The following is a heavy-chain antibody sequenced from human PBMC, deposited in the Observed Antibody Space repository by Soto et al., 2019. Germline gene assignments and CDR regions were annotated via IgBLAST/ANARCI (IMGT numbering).Heavy chain of an antibody. J-gene: IGHJ6*02. Sequence: GGSLRLSCAASGFTFSSYGMHWVRQAPGKGLEWVAVIWYDGSNKYYADSVKGRFTISRDNSKNTLYLQMNSLRAEDTAVYYCARVEGDVGEAQYYYYGMDVWGQGTTVTVSS. CDR2: IWYDGSNK. V-gene: IGHV3-33*01. D-gene: IGHD2-21*01. CDR1: GFTFSSYG. CDR3: ARVEGDVGEAQYYYYGMDV.